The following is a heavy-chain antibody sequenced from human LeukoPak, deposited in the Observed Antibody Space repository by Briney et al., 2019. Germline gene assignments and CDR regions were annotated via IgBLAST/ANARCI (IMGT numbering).Heavy chain of an antibody. J-gene: IGHJ4*02. CDR3: ATGVALDILTGCDDRFDY. V-gene: IGHV3-23*01. CDR2: ISGSGGST. CDR1: GFTFSSYA. Sequence: GGSLRLSCAASGFTFSSYAMSWVRQAPGKGLEWVSAISGSGGSTYYADSVKGRFTISRDNSKNTLYLQMNSLRAEDTAVYYCATGVALDILTGCDDRFDYWGQGTLVTVSS. D-gene: IGHD3-9*01.